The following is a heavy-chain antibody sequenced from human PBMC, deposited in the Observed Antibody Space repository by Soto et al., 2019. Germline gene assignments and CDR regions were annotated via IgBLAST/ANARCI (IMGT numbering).Heavy chain of an antibody. V-gene: IGHV4-4*07. J-gene: IGHJ6*01. D-gene: IGHD5-12*01. CDR3: ASDNIVSKGYGMDG. CDR2: IHSSGTF. CDR1: VASISNAY. Sequence: TETLSLTCTVSVASISNAYWSCIRHSAGKRLEWIGRIHSSGTFNYNPSLKSRVSISRDTSKNQISLKLSSVTAADTAVYYCASDNIVSKGYGMDGWGQGTTVSVSS.